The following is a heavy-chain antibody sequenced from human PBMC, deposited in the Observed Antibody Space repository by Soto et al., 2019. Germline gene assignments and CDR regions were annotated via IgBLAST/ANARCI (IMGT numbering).Heavy chain of an antibody. CDR2: SDSSSNNI. Sequence: GGSLRLSCAASGFTFSDDSMNWVRQAPGKGLEWVSYSDSSSNNIYYADSVKGRFTISRDNAKNSQYLQMTSLRNEDTVAYYCASLEGSFGVVTPRKNWVDPWGQGTPVTVSS. J-gene: IGHJ5*02. D-gene: IGHD3-3*01. CDR1: GFTFSDDS. V-gene: IGHV3-48*02. CDR3: ASLEGSFGVVTPRKNWVDP.